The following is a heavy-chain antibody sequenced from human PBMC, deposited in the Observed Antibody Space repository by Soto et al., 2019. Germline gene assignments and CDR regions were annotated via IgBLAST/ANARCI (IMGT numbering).Heavy chain of an antibody. D-gene: IGHD4-17*01. CDR3: ARAGTYGDYVRYY. V-gene: IGHV3-21*01. CDR2: ISSSSSYI. CDR1: GFTFSSHS. J-gene: IGHJ4*02. Sequence: PGGSLRLSCAASGFTFSSHSMNWVRQAPGKGLEWVSSISSSSSYIYYADSVKGRFTISRDNAKNSLYLQMNSLRAEDTAVYYCARAGTYGDYVRYYWGQGTLVTVSS.